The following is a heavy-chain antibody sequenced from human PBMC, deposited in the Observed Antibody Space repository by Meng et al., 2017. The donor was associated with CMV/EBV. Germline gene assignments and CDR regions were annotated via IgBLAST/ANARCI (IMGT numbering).Heavy chain of an antibody. Sequence: GGSLRLSCAASGFTFSSYAMSWVRQAPGKGLEWVSAISGSGGSTYYADSVKGRFTISRDNSKNTLYLQMNSLRAEDTAVYYCAKVGGAAAGPLAYYGMDVWGQGTTVTVSS. V-gene: IGHV3-23*01. D-gene: IGHD6-13*01. J-gene: IGHJ6*02. CDR2: ISGSGGST. CDR3: AKVGGAAAGPLAYYGMDV. CDR1: GFTFSSYA.